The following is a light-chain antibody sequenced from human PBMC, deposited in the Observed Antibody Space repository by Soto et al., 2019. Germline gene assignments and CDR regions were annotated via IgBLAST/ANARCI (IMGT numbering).Light chain of an antibody. CDR3: QQYNNWPPYT. CDR1: QSVSTN. Sequence: EIVMTQSPATLSVSPGDRATLSCRASQSVSTNLAWHQQRPGQAPRRLIYGASTRATGIPDRFSGSGSGTEFTLTISSLESEDFAVYYCQQYNNWPPYTFGQGTKVDIK. V-gene: IGKV3-15*01. CDR2: GAS. J-gene: IGKJ2*01.